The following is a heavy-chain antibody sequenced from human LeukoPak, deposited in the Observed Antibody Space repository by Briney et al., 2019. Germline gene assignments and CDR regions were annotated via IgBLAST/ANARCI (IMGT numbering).Heavy chain of an antibody. Sequence: PGGALRLSCAASGFTFSSYAMSWVRQAPGKGLEWVSAISGSGGSTYYANSVKGRFTISRDNSKNTLYLQMNSLRAEDTAVYYCARSSSWSLYYYGMDVWGQGTTVTVSS. D-gene: IGHD6-13*01. CDR2: ISGSGGST. CDR1: GFTFSSYA. J-gene: IGHJ6*02. CDR3: ARSSSWSLYYYGMDV. V-gene: IGHV3-23*01.